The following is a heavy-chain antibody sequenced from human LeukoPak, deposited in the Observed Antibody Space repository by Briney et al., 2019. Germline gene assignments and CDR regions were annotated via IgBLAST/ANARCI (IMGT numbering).Heavy chain of an antibody. CDR1: GGTFSSYA. J-gene: IGHJ4*02. V-gene: IGHV1-69*05. Sequence: SVKVSCKASGGTFSSYAINWVRQPPGQGLEWMGRIIPIFGTAKYAQKFQGRVTITTDESTSTAYMELSSLRSEDTAVYYCARAIAAAGYFAYWGQGTLVTVPS. CDR3: ARAIAAAGYFAY. CDR2: IIPIFGTA. D-gene: IGHD6-13*01.